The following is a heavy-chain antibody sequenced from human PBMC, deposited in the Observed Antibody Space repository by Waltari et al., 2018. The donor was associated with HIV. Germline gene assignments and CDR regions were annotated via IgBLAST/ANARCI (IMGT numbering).Heavy chain of an antibody. CDR3: VKDMFGEYDY. CDR1: GFSISTYW. V-gene: IGHV3-74*01. J-gene: IGHJ4*02. Sequence: EVQLVESGGGSVQPGGSLSLSCVVSGFSISTYWMHWVRQTPGKGLVWVARINEDRNTIDHADSVRGRFTISRDSAKNTLFLQMNSLRDEDTAMYYCVKDMFGEYDYWGQGALVTVSS. CDR2: INEDRNTI. D-gene: IGHD3-10*02.